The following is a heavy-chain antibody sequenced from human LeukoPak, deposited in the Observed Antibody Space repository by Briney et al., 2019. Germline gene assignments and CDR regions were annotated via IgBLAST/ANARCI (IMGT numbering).Heavy chain of an antibody. CDR2: ISGSGGST. CDR1: GFTFSSYA. D-gene: IGHD3-10*01. CDR3: ARDQNGSGRWY. Sequence: PGGSLRLSCAASGFTFSSYAMSWVRQAPGKGLEWVSAISGSGGSTYYADSVKGRFTISRDNAKNSLYLQMNSLRAEDTAVYYCARDQNGSGRWYWGQGTLVTVSS. J-gene: IGHJ4*02. V-gene: IGHV3-23*01.